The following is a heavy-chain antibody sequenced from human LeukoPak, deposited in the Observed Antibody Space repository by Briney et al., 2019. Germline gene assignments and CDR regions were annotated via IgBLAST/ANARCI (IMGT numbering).Heavy chain of an antibody. J-gene: IGHJ5*02. CDR2: ISSSSSYI. CDR3: ARDYYDSSGSSWFDP. D-gene: IGHD3-22*01. Sequence: PGGSLRLSCAASGFTFSSYSMNWVRQAPGKGLEWVSSISSSSSYIYYADSVKGRFTISGDNAKNSLYLQMNSLRAEDTAVYYCARDYYDSSGSSWFDPWGQGTLVTVSS. V-gene: IGHV3-21*01. CDR1: GFTFSSYS.